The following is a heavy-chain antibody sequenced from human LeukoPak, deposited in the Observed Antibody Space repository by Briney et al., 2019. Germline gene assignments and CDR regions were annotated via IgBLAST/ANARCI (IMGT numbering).Heavy chain of an antibody. CDR3: ARFPKRVDFWFWVDY. D-gene: IGHD3-3*01. V-gene: IGHV3-11*04. Sequence: GGSLRLSCAASGFTFSDYYMSWIRQPPGQGLEWVSYISSSGNTIYYADPVRGRFTISRDNAKNSLYLHMNSLRAEDTAVYYCARFPKRVDFWFWVDYWGQGTLVTVSS. J-gene: IGHJ4*02. CDR1: GFTFSDYY. CDR2: ISSSGNTI.